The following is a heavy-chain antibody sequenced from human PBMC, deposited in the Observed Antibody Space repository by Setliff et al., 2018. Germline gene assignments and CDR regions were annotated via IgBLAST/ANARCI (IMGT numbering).Heavy chain of an antibody. CDR2: TSGGGGFST. CDR1: GFSFSSYA. J-gene: IGHJ4*02. CDR3: AKDYSPQLATSFIDY. D-gene: IGHD2-15*01. V-gene: IGHV3-23*01. Sequence: PGGSLRLSCAASGFSFSSYAMSWVRQAPGKGLEWVSTTSGGGGFSTYYADSVKGRFTISRDNSKNTLYLQMNSLRAEDTAVYYCAKDYSPQLATSFIDYWGQGTLVTVSS.